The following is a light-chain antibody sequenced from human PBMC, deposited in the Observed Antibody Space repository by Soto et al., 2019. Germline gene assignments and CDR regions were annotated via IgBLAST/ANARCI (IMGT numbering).Light chain of an antibody. J-gene: IGKJ5*01. Sequence: EIGLTRSPATLSVSPGERATLSCRASQSVNIYLAWYQQKPGQAPRLLISGASSRAAGISDKFSGSGSGTDFPLTISRLEPEDFSVYFCHQPGTIPFPFGQRTRLE. CDR2: GAS. CDR1: QSVNIY. CDR3: HQPGTIPFP. V-gene: IGKV3-20*01.